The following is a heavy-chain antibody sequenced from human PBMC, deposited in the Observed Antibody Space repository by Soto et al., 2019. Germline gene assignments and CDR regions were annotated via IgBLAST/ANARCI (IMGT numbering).Heavy chain of an antibody. J-gene: IGHJ4*02. D-gene: IGHD3-22*01. CDR3: ARDTNYYDSSGYCYFLNY. Sequence: QVQLQESGPGLVKPSGTLSLTCAVSGGSISSSNWWSWVRQPPGKGLEWIGEIYHSGSTNYNPSLKSRVTISVDKSKNQFSLKLSSVTAADTAVYYCARDTNYYDSSGYCYFLNYWGQGTLVTVSS. CDR1: GGSISSSNW. V-gene: IGHV4-4*02. CDR2: IYHSGST.